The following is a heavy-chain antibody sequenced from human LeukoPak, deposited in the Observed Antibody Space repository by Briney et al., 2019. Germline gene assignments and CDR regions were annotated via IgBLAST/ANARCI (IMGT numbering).Heavy chain of an antibody. J-gene: IGHJ3*02. CDR1: GGSFSGYY. V-gene: IGHV4-34*01. Sequence: SETLSLTCAVYGGSFSGYYWSWIRQPPGKGLEWIGEINHSGSTNYNPSLKSRVTISVDTSKNQFSLKLSSVTAADTAVYYCARCRHYYEVDAFDIWGQGTMVTVSS. CDR3: ARCRHYYEVDAFDI. D-gene: IGHD3-22*01. CDR2: INHSGST.